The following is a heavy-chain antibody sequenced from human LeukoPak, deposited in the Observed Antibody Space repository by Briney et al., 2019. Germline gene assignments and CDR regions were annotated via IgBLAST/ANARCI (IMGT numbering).Heavy chain of an antibody. CDR1: GFTFSAFS. D-gene: IGHD5-18*01. CDR2: ISSSDSTI. J-gene: IGHJ4*02. Sequence: GGSLRLTCAASGFTFSAFSMDWVRQAPGKGLEWVSYISSSDSTIFYADSVKGRFTISRDNAKNSLFLQMDSLGAEDTAVYYCARDLGYSYPYYFDNWGQGTLVTVSS. CDR3: ARDLGYSYPYYFDN. V-gene: IGHV3-48*04.